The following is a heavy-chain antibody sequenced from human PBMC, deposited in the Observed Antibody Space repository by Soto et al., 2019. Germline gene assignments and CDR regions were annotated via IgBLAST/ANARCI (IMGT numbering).Heavy chain of an antibody. CDR3: ARGPSRSSWLIPSYYYYGMDV. CDR1: GGTFSSYA. Sequence: ASVKVSCKASGGTFSSYAISWVRQAPGQGLEWMGGIIPIFGTANYAQKFQGRVTITADESTSTAYMELSSLRSEDTAVYYCARGPSRSSWLIPSYYYYGMDVWGQGTTVTVSS. J-gene: IGHJ6*02. V-gene: IGHV1-69*13. CDR2: IIPIFGTA. D-gene: IGHD6-13*01.